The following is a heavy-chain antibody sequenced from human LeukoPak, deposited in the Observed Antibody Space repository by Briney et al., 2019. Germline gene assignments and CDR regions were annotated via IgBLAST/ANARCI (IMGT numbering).Heavy chain of an antibody. CDR2: FYTSGSI. Sequence: SETLSLTCTVSDGFISTYYWSWIRQPAGKGLEWIGRFYTSGSINYNPSLKSRVTMSVDTSKTQFSLKLSSVTAADTAVYYCARDRRGTDYYYYMGVWGKGTTVTVSS. CDR3: ARDRRGTDYYYYMGV. V-gene: IGHV4-4*07. J-gene: IGHJ6*03. D-gene: IGHD3-16*01. CDR1: DGFISTYY.